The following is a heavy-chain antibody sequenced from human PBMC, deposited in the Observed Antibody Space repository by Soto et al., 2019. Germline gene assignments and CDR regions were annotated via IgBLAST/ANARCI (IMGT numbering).Heavy chain of an antibody. CDR3: ARERTRYYYGSGSYYDPGAY. V-gene: IGHV3-33*01. CDR2: IWYDGSNK. J-gene: IGHJ4*02. Sequence: PGGSLRLSCAASGFTFSSYGMHWVRQAPGKGLEWVAVIWYDGSNKYYADSVKGRFTISRDNSKNTLYLQMNSLRAEDTAVYYCARERTRYYYGSGSYYDPGAYWGQGTLVTVSS. D-gene: IGHD3-10*01. CDR1: GFTFSSYG.